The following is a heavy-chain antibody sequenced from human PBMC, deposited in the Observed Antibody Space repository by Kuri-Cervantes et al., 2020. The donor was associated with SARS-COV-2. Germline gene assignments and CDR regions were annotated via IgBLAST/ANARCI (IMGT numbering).Heavy chain of an antibody. V-gene: IGHV4-39*01. D-gene: IGHD3-3*01. CDR1: GDSITNNNYY. J-gene: IGHJ4*02. CDR2: IYYSGST. CDR3: ARRSTSITIFGVVNINPFDY. Sequence: SETLSLTCTVSGDSITNNNYYWGWIRQPPGKGLEWIGSIYYSGSTYYNPSLKSRVTISVDTSKNQFSLKLCSVTAADTAVYYCARRSTSITIFGVVNINPFDYWGQGTLVTVSS.